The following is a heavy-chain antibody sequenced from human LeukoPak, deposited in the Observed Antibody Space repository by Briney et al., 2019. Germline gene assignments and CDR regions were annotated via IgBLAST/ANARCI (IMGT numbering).Heavy chain of an antibody. J-gene: IGHJ4*02. CDR1: GFTFSSYG. D-gene: IGHD3-10*01. Sequence: GGSLRLSCAASGFTFSSYGMHWVRQAPGKGLEWVAVISYDGSNKYYADSVKGRFTISRDNSKNTLYLQMNSLRAEDTAVYYCAKDSYMVRGVSHFDYWGQGTLVTVSS. CDR3: AKDSYMVRGVSHFDY. CDR2: ISYDGSNK. V-gene: IGHV3-30*18.